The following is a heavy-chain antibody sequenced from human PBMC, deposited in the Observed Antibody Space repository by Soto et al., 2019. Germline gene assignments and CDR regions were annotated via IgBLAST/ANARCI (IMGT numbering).Heavy chain of an antibody. CDR3: AKESYYDILTGYYAADYYGMDV. Sequence: GGSLRLSCAASGVTFSSYAMSWVRQAPGKGLEWVSAISGSGGGTYYADSVKGRFTISRDNSKNTLYLQMNSLRAEDTAVYYCAKESYYDILTGYYAADYYGMDVWGQGTTVTLSS. V-gene: IGHV3-23*01. D-gene: IGHD3-9*01. CDR2: ISGSGGGT. CDR1: GVTFSSYA. J-gene: IGHJ6*01.